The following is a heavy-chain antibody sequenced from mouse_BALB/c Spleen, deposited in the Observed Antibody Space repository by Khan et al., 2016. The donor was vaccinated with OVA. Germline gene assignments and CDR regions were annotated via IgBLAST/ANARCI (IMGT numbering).Heavy chain of an antibody. Sequence: VQLQESGAELANPGASVKMSCKASGYTFTSSWMHWVKQRPGQGLEWIGYINPSTGYTEYNQKFKDKATLTPDKASSTAYMQLSSLTSEDPAVYYCAASIPFYYSLDYWGQGPSVTVSS. CDR3: AASIPFYYSLDY. D-gene: IGHD6-1*01. J-gene: IGHJ4*01. CDR2: INPSTGYT. CDR1: GYTFTSSW. V-gene: IGHV1-7*01.